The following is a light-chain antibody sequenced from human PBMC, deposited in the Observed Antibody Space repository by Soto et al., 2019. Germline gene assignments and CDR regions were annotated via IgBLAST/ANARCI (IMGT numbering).Light chain of an antibody. CDR2: DVS. CDR1: YSDIGSYND. V-gene: IGLV2-11*01. Sequence: SALTQPRSVSGSPGQSVTISCPGTYSDIGSYNDVSWYQHHPAKAPRLMIFDVSQRPSGVPDRFSGSKSGNTASLTISGLQTEDEADYYCCSYVRAYRLMIFGEGTKLTVL. J-gene: IGLJ2*01. CDR3: CSYVRAYRLMI.